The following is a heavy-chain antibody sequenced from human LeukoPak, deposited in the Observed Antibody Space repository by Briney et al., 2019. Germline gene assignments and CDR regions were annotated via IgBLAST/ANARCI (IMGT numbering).Heavy chain of an antibody. J-gene: IGHJ4*02. CDR3: AKDIAAAGTDQYYFDY. V-gene: IGHV3-21*01. CDR2: ITSSSSYI. Sequence: GGSLRLSCAASGFTFSRYSMNWVRQAPGKGLEWVSSITSSSSYIYYADSVKGRFTISRDNAKNSLYLQMNGLRAEDTAVYYCAKDIAAAGTDQYYFDYWGQGTLVTVSS. CDR1: GFTFSRYS. D-gene: IGHD6-13*01.